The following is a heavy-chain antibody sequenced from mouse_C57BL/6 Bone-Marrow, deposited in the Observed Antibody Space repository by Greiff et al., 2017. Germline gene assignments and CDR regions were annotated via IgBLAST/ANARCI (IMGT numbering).Heavy chain of an antibody. CDR1: GFTFSSYA. J-gene: IGHJ4*01. Sequence: EVQGVESGGGLVKPGGSLKLSCAASGFTFSSYAMSWVRQTPEKRLEWVATISDGGSYTYYPDNVKGRFTISRDNAKNNLYLQMSHLKSEDTAMYYCARDNYYSQEDYYAMDDWGQGTSVTVSS. CDR3: ARDNYYSQEDYYAMDD. D-gene: IGHD2-12*01. V-gene: IGHV5-4*01. CDR2: ISDGGSYT.